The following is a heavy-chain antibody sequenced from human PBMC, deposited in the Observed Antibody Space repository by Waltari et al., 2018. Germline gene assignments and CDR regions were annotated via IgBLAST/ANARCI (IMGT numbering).Heavy chain of an antibody. V-gene: IGHV1-24*01. J-gene: IGHJ3*02. CDR1: GYTLTELS. Sequence: QVQLVQSGAEVKKPGASVKVSCKVSGYTLTELSMQGVRKAPGKGLEWMGGFDPEDGETIYAQKFQGRVTMTEDTSTDTAYMELSSLRSEDTAVYYCATGPLGDGDYVQRGGRDAFDIWGQGTMVTVSS. CDR3: ATGPLGDGDYVQRGGRDAFDI. D-gene: IGHD4-17*01. CDR2: FDPEDGET.